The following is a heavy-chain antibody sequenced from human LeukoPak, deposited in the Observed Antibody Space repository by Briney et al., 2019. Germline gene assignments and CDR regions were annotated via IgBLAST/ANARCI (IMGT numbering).Heavy chain of an antibody. CDR3: AKSGGWFLDY. V-gene: IGHV3-48*02. CDR1: GFTFSTYS. CDR2: ISSGSSTI. Sequence: GGSLRLSCAASGFTFSTYSMNWARQAPGKGLEWLSYISSGSSTIYYADSVKGRFTISRDNAKNSLYLQMTSLRDEDTAVYYCAKSGGWFLDYWGQGTLVTVSS. J-gene: IGHJ4*02. D-gene: IGHD6-19*01.